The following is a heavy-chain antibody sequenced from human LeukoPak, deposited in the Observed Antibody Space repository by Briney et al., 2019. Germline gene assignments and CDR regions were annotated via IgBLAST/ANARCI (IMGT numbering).Heavy chain of an antibody. CDR3: ASRITMVRGVIIPHGFDP. V-gene: IGHV4-39*07. Sequence: SETLSLTCRVSGVSISSGSKDWGWIRQPRGKGLEWIGSIYYSGSTNYNPARKSRITITVDRAKNKLSLKLSSVTAAHTAVYYCASRITMVRGVIIPHGFDPWGQGTLVTVSS. D-gene: IGHD3-10*01. CDR2: IYYSGST. CDR1: GVSISSGSKD. J-gene: IGHJ5*02.